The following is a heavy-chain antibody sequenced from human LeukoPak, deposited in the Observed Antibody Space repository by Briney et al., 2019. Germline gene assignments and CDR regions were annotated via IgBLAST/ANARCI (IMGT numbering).Heavy chain of an antibody. V-gene: IGHV4-4*07. Sequence: PSETLSLTCTVSGGSISSYYWSWIRQPAGKGLEWIGRIYTSGSTNYNPSLKSRVTMSVDTSKNQSSLKLSSVTAADTAVYYCARTYYDSSGYFRIYYFDYWGQGTLVTVSS. D-gene: IGHD3-22*01. J-gene: IGHJ4*02. CDR2: IYTSGST. CDR1: GGSISSYY. CDR3: ARTYYDSSGYFRIYYFDY.